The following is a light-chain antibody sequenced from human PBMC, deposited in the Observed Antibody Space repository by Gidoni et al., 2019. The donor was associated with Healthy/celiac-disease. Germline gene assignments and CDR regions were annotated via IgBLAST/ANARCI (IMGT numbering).Light chain of an antibody. CDR3: QHSYSTLT. J-gene: IGKJ4*01. V-gene: IGKV1-39*01. CDR2: AAS. CDR1: QSSSSY. Sequence: DSQMTQSPSSLSASVGDRVTITCRSSQSSSSYLNWYQQQPEKAPKLLIYAASSLQSGVPSRFSGSGSGTDFTLTISSLQPEDFATYYCQHSYSTLTFGGXTKVEIK.